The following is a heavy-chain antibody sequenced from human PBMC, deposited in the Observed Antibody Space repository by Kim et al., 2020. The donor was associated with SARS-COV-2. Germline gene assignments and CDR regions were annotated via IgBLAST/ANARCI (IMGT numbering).Heavy chain of an antibody. CDR3: ARVHSYGNFDY. D-gene: IGHD5-18*01. Sequence: HYNRSLERRVTIPVDTSKNQFSLKLSSVTAADTAVYYCARVHSYGNFDYWGQGTLVTVSS. J-gene: IGHJ4*02. V-gene: IGHV4-59*01.